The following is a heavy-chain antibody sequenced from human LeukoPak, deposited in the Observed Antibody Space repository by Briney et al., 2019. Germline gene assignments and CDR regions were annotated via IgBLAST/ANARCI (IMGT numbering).Heavy chain of an antibody. CDR3: ARGEEPLAANTLAY. CDR1: GFTVITND. J-gene: IGHJ4*02. CDR2: LYSDGNT. V-gene: IGHV3-53*01. Sequence: GGSLRLSCAAFGFTVITNDMTWVRQAPGKGLEWVSVLYSDGNTKYADSVQGRFTISRDNSKNTLYLEMNSLSPDDTAVYYCARGEEPLAANTLAYWGQGTLVTVSS. D-gene: IGHD1-14*01.